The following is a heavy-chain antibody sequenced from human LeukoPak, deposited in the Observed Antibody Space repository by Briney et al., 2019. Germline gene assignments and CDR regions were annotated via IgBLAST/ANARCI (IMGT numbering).Heavy chain of an antibody. D-gene: IGHD3-22*01. CDR2: ISSSSSYI. CDR1: GFSFSSYS. V-gene: IGHV3-21*01. Sequence: GGSLRLSCAASGFSFSSYSMNWVRQAPGKGLDLVSSISSSSSYIYYADSVNGRFTISRDNAKNSLYLQMNSLRAEDTAVYYCARVFERGYYYDRSCNPEDAFDIWGQGTMVTVSS. J-gene: IGHJ3*02. CDR3: ARVFERGYYYDRSCNPEDAFDI.